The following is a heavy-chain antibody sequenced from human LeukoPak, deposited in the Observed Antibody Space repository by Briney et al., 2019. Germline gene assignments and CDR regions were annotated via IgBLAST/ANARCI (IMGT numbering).Heavy chain of an antibody. V-gene: IGHV3-21*01. J-gene: IGHJ4*02. CDR3: ARDASSGMTYYYDSSSY. Sequence: GGSLRLSCAASGFTFSSYSMNWVRQAPGKGLEWVSSISSSSSYIYYADSVKGRFNISRDNAKNSLYLQMNSLRAEDTAVYYCARDASSGMTYYYDSSSYWGQGTLVTVSS. CDR1: GFTFSSYS. CDR2: ISSSSSYI. D-gene: IGHD3-22*01.